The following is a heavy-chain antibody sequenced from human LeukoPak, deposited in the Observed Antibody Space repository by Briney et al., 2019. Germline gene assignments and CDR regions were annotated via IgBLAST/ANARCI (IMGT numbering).Heavy chain of an antibody. J-gene: IGHJ4*02. V-gene: IGHV4-31*03. Sequence: PSQTLSLTCTVSGGSISSGGYYWSWIRQHPGKGLEWIGYIYYSGSTYYNPSLKSRVTISVDTSKNQFSLKLSSVTAADTAVYYCARRPRSYSSSWIDYWGQGTLVTVPS. D-gene: IGHD6-13*01. CDR3: ARRPRSYSSSWIDY. CDR1: GGSISSGGYY. CDR2: IYYSGST.